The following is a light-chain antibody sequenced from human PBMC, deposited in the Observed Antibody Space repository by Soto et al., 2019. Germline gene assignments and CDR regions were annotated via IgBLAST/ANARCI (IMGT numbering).Light chain of an antibody. CDR3: QQYSDHWT. CDR1: RSIINW. CDR2: KAS. V-gene: IGKV1-5*03. Sequence: DIQLTQSPSTLSASVGDRVTITFRASRSIINWLAWYQQKSGKGPKLLIYKASNLQTGVPSRFSGSGYGTEFTLTISSLQPDDVATYYCQQYSDHWTFGQGTKVHIK. J-gene: IGKJ1*01.